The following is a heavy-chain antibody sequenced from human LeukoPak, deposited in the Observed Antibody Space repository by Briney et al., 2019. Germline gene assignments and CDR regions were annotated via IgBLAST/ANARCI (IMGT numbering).Heavy chain of an antibody. V-gene: IGHV3-7*01. CDR3: ARARRYSSSFYDAFDI. Sequence: PGGSLRLSCAASGFTFSSYWMSWVRQAPGKGLEWVANIKQDGSEKYFVDSVKGRFTISRDNAKNSLYLQMNSLRAEDTAVYYCARARRYSSSFYDAFDIWGQGTMVTVSS. D-gene: IGHD6-6*01. J-gene: IGHJ3*02. CDR1: GFTFSSYW. CDR2: IKQDGSEK.